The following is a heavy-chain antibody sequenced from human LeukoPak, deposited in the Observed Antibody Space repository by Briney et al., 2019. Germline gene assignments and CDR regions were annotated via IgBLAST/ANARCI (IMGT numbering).Heavy chain of an antibody. CDR1: GFTFSSYW. J-gene: IGHJ4*02. V-gene: IGHV3-74*01. CDR3: ARGPNSNWSGLDF. Sequence: GGSLRLSCAASGFTFSSYWMHWVRQAPGKGLVWVSRISPDGSTTGHADSVKGRFTTSRDNAKNTLFLQMNNLRAEDTAVYYCARGPNSNWSGLDFWGQGTLLTVSS. D-gene: IGHD6-6*01. CDR2: ISPDGSTT.